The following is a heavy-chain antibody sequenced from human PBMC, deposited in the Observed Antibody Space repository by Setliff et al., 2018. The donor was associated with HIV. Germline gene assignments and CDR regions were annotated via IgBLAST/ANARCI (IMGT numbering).Heavy chain of an antibody. Sequence: GESLKISCVGSGFTFNDYHISWIRQAPGKGLEWISYIGSLGDKEYADSVKGRFTISRDNARKSVYLQIDSLRAEDTAVYYCARDRGYDLDYFDYWGQGTLVTVS. CDR1: GFTFNDYH. J-gene: IGHJ4*02. CDR2: IGSLGDK. CDR3: ARDRGYDLDYFDY. V-gene: IGHV3-11*05. D-gene: IGHD5-12*01.